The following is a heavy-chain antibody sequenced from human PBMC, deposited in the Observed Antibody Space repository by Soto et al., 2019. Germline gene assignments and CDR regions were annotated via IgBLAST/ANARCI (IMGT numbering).Heavy chain of an antibody. CDR1: GVTFSSYT. Sequence: GGSLGLSCAASGVTFSSYTMNWVRQAPGKGLEWVSSISSSGSYIYYADSVKGRFTISRDNAKNSLYLQMNSLRAEDTAVYYCAIARARNFDYWGQGTLFTVSS. CDR3: AIARARNFDY. J-gene: IGHJ4*02. V-gene: IGHV3-21*01. CDR2: ISSSGSYI.